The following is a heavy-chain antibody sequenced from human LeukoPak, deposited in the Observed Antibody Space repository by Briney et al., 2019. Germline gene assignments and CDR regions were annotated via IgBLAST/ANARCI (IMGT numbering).Heavy chain of an antibody. V-gene: IGHV4-39*01. J-gene: IGHJ3*02. Sequence: SETLSLTCTVSGGSFSDSSYYWPWIRRPPGKGLEWIGSFYYDGRTYYNPSLESRVTVSVDRSKNQFFVRLTSVSAADTAVYYCARRADVGMQIWGQGTLVAVSS. CDR1: GGSFSDSSYY. CDR2: FYYDGRT. CDR3: ARRADVGMQI. D-gene: IGHD1-1*01.